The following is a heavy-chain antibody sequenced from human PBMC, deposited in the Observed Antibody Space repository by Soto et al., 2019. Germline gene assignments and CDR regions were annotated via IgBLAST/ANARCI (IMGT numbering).Heavy chain of an antibody. J-gene: IGHJ3*02. V-gene: IGHV5-51*01. CDR3: ARGGQCSSTSCYEDDAFDI. Sequence: GESLKISCKGSGYSFNSYWIGWVRQMPGKGLEWMGIIYPGDSDTRYSPSFQGQVTISADKSISTAYLQWSSLKASDTAMYYCARGGQCSSTSCYEDDAFDIWGQGTMVTVSS. D-gene: IGHD2-2*01. CDR1: GYSFNSYW. CDR2: IYPGDSDT.